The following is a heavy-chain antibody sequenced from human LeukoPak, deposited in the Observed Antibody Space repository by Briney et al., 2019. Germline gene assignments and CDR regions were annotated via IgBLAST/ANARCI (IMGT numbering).Heavy chain of an antibody. D-gene: IGHD6-19*01. CDR2: INPNSGAT. J-gene: IGHJ4*02. Sequence: GASVKVSCKASGYTFTGYYMHWVRRAPGLGLEWMGWINPNSGATNYPQKFQVRVTMTRDTSISTAYMELSSLRSDDTAVYYCARGEVDSSGWDCFHFWGQGTLVTVSS. CDR3: ARGEVDSSGWDCFHF. V-gene: IGHV1-2*02. CDR1: GYTFTGYY.